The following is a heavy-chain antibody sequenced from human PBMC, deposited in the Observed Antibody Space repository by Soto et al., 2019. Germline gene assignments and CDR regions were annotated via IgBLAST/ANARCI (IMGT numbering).Heavy chain of an antibody. D-gene: IGHD2-15*01. V-gene: IGHV1-46*01. CDR2: INPNGGST. J-gene: IGHJ4*02. Sequence: QVQLVQSGAEVKRPGASVKVSCKASGYTFTTYYMHWVGQAPGQGLEWLGIINPNGGSTTYAQKVQGRVTMTRDTSTSTVYLELSSLRSEDTAVYYCARAEYCSGGTCFHGNCDYWGQGTLVTVSA. CDR1: GYTFTTYY. CDR3: ARAEYCSGGTCFHGNCDY.